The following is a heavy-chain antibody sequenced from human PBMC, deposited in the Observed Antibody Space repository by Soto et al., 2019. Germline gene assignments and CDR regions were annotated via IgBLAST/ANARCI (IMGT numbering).Heavy chain of an antibody. V-gene: IGHV1-18*04. J-gene: IGHJ6*02. CDR2: ISAYNANT. CDR3: ARDGGGSYVYYYYGMDV. D-gene: IGHD1-26*01. CDR1: GYTFTSYG. Sequence: ASVKVSCKASGYTFTSYGISWVRQAPGQGLEWMGWISAYNANTNYAQKLQGRVTMTTDTSTSTAYMELRSLRSDDTAVYYCARDGGGSYVYYYYGMDVWGQGTTVTVSS.